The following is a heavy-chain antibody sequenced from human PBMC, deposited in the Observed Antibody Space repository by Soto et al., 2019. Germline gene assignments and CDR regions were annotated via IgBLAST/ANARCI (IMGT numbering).Heavy chain of an antibody. CDR3: AISSCYADWFDP. Sequence: QVQLQESGPRLVKPSQTLSLTCTVSGGSISSGGYYWSWIRQHPGKGLEWIGYIYYSGSTYYNPSLKSRVTISVDPSKNQFSLKLRSVSAADTAVYYCAISSCYADWFDPWGQGTLVTVSS. D-gene: IGHD3-22*01. CDR1: GGSISSGGYY. J-gene: IGHJ5*02. CDR2: IYYSGST. V-gene: IGHV4-31*03.